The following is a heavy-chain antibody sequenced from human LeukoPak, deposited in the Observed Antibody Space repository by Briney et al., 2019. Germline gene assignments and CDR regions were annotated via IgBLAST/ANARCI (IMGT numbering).Heavy chain of an antibody. J-gene: IGHJ3*02. CDR1: GGSISSYY. V-gene: IGHV4-4*07. Sequence: SETLSLTCTVSGGSISSYYWSWIRQPAGKGLEWSGLIYTSGSTNYNPSLKSRVTMSVDTSKNQFSLKLSSVTAADTAVYYCARGRLGYCSSTSCPDAFDIWGQGTMVTVSS. D-gene: IGHD2-2*01. CDR3: ARGRLGYCSSTSCPDAFDI. CDR2: IYTSGST.